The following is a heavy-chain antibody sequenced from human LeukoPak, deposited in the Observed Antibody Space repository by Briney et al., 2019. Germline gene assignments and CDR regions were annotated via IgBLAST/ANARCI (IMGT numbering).Heavy chain of an antibody. CDR2: INPSGGST. Sequence: ASVKVSCKASGYTFTSYYMHWVRQAPGQGLEWMGIINPSGGSTSYAQKFQGRVTMTRDMSTSTVYMELSSLRSEDTAVYYCERGNGDGYNFRYDAFDIWGQGTMVTVSS. J-gene: IGHJ3*02. CDR1: GYTFTSYY. V-gene: IGHV1-46*01. CDR3: ERGNGDGYNFRYDAFDI. D-gene: IGHD5-24*01.